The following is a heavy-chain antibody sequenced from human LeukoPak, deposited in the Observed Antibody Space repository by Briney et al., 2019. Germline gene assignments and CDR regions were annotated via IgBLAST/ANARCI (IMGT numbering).Heavy chain of an antibody. V-gene: IGHV3-21*01. CDR2: ISSSSSYI. J-gene: IGHJ4*02. Sequence: GGSLRLSCAASGVTFSSYSMNWVRQAPGKGLEWVSSISSSSSYIYYADSVKGRFTISRDNAKNSLYLQMNSLRAEDTAVYYCARLAGSGSSDYWGQGTLVTVSS. D-gene: IGHD6-6*01. CDR1: GVTFSSYS. CDR3: ARLAGSGSSDY.